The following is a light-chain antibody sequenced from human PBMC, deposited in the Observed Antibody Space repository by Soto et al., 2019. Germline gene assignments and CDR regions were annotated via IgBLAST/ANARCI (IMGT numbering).Light chain of an antibody. J-gene: IGLJ1*01. Sequence: QSVLTQPASVSGSPGQSITISCTGTSSDIGAYDYVSWFQQHPDKAPKLMISEVTNRPSGVSDRFSGSKSGNAASLTISGLQAEDEADYYCCSYAGEYKYVFGSGTKVTVL. CDR3: CSYAGEYKYV. CDR2: EVT. V-gene: IGLV2-14*01. CDR1: SSDIGAYDY.